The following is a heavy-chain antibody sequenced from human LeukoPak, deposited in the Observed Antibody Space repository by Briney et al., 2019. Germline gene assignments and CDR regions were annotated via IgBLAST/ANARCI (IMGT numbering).Heavy chain of an antibody. CDR3: AKSLESTDYYYHMDV. Sequence: GGSLRLSCAASGFTFSSHALHWVRQAPGKGLEWVAATSRSGGSTFYADSVKGRFTISRDNSKNTLYLQMDSLTAEDTAVYYCAKSLESTDYYYHMDVWGKGTTVTISS. CDR1: GFTFSSHA. CDR2: TSRSGGST. J-gene: IGHJ6*03. V-gene: IGHV3-23*01. D-gene: IGHD2-2*01.